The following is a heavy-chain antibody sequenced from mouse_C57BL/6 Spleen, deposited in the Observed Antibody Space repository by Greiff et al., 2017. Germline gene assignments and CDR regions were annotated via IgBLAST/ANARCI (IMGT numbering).Heavy chain of an antibody. J-gene: IGHJ2*01. Sequence: EVKLMESGGGLVKPGGSLKLSCAASGFTFSDYGMHWVRQAPEKGLEWVAYISSGSSTIYYADTVKGRFTISRDNAKNTLFLQMTSLRSEDTAMYYCASSDRLYYWGQGTTLTVSS. CDR3: ASSDRLYY. CDR2: ISSGSSTI. V-gene: IGHV5-17*01. CDR1: GFTFSDYG.